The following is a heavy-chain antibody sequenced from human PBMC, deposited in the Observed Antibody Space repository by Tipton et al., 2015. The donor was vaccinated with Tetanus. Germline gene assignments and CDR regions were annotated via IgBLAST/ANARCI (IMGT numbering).Heavy chain of an antibody. V-gene: IGHV3-48*01. Sequence: GSLRLSCAASGFTFSSYSMNWVRQAPGKGLEWVSYISSSSSTIYYADSVEGRFTISRDNAKNSLYLQMNSLRAEDTAVYYCARFRGGCSDYWGQGTLVTVSS. CDR2: ISSSSSTI. CDR3: ARFRGGCSDY. D-gene: IGHD6-19*01. CDR1: GFTFSSYS. J-gene: IGHJ4*02.